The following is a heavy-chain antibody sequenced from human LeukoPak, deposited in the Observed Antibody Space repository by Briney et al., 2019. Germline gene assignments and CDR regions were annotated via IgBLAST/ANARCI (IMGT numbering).Heavy chain of an antibody. J-gene: IGHJ4*02. CDR2: ISAYNGNT. Sequence: ASVKVSCKASGYTFTSYGIRWVRQAPGHGLEWMGWISAYNGNTNYAQKLQGRVTMTTDTSTSTAYMELRSLRSDDTAVYYCARDRSSYCSSTSCYMGIDYWGQGTLVSVSS. CDR1: GYTFTSYG. CDR3: ARDRSSYCSSTSCYMGIDY. D-gene: IGHD2-2*02. V-gene: IGHV1-18*01.